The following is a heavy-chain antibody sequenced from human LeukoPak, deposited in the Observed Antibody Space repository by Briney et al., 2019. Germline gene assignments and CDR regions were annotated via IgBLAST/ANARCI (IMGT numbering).Heavy chain of an antibody. Sequence: GGSLRLSCTFSGLTFRSYWMNWVRQAPGKGLEWVANINPGGNEIRSVDSVKGQSIISRDNAKNSLDLQMSSLRVEDTAVYYCMCWGTANHWGQGILVTVSS. CDR2: INPGGNEI. J-gene: IGHJ4*02. D-gene: IGHD7-27*01. V-gene: IGHV3-7*01. CDR1: GLTFRSYW. CDR3: MCWGTANH.